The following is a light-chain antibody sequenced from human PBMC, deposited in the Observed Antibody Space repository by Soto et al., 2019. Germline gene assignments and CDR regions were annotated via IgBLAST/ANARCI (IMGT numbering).Light chain of an antibody. CDR3: QQYGGSPFT. J-gene: IGKJ3*01. CDR1: QSVSGSY. Sequence: EIVLTQSPGTLSLSPGERATLSCRASQSVSGSYLAWYQQKPGQAPRLLIYGASSRATGIPDRFSGSGSGTDSTLTISRLEPEDFAVYYCQQYGGSPFTFGPGTKVDIK. V-gene: IGKV3-20*01. CDR2: GAS.